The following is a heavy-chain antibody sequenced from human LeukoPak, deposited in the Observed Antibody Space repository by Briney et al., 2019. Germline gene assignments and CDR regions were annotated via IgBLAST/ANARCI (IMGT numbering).Heavy chain of an antibody. CDR2: IRSKSDGGTT. J-gene: IGHJ4*02. V-gene: IGHV3-15*01. CDR1: GFTFSNAW. Sequence: AESLRLSCAASGFTFSNAWMSWVRQAQAPGLGLVGRIRSKSDGGTTDYAAPLKRRFTISRADSQQSLYLQMNSLKTEATAVYYGTTVACMQLWSIDFWGQGTLVTVSS. D-gene: IGHD5-18*01. CDR3: TTVACMQLWSIDF.